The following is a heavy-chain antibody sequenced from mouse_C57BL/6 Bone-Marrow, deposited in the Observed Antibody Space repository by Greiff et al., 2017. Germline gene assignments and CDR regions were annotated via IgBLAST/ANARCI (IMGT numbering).Heavy chain of an antibody. CDR1: GYTFTDYY. CDR3: ARRDYYGNYFDY. Sequence: VQLVESGAELVRPGASVKLSCKASGYTFTDYYINWVKQRPGQGLEWIARIYPGSGNTYYNEKFKGKATLTAEKSSSTAYMQLSSLTSEDSAVYVCARRDYYGNYFDYWGQGTTLTVSS. D-gene: IGHD2-1*01. J-gene: IGHJ2*01. CDR2: IYPGSGNT. V-gene: IGHV1-76*01.